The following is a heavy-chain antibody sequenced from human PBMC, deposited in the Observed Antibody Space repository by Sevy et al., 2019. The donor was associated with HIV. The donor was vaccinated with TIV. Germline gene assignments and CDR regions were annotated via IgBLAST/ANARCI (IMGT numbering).Heavy chain of an antibody. D-gene: IGHD6-13*01. V-gene: IGHV3-30-3*01. Sequence: GGSLRLSCAASGFTFSTYAMHWVRQAPGKGLEWVTILSFDGDNEYYADSVRGRFSISRDNSKDTLYLQMNFLRVEDTAVYYCARAAAATWPTLLFDYWGQGALVTVSS. CDR2: LSFDGDNE. J-gene: IGHJ4*02. CDR3: ARAAAATWPTLLFDY. CDR1: GFTFSTYA.